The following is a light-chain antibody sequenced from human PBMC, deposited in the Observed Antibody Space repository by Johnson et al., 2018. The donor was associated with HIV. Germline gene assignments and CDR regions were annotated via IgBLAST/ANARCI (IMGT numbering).Light chain of an antibody. Sequence: QSVLTQPPSVSAAPGQKVTISCSGSNSNIGNNYVSWYQQLPGTAPKLLIYDNNKRPSGIPDRFSGSKSGTSATLGITGLQTGDEADYYCGTWDSSLSFYVLGTGTKVTVL. CDR2: DNN. CDR1: NSNIGNNY. CDR3: GTWDSSLSFYV. J-gene: IGLJ1*01. V-gene: IGLV1-51*01.